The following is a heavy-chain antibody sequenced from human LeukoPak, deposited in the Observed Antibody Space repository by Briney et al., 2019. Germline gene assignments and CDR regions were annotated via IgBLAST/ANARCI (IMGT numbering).Heavy chain of an antibody. Sequence: PGGSLRLSCVASGFNFSTYAMTWVRQAPGKGLQWVSTISGGNTYYADSVKGRFTISRDNFKNTLFLQMNSLRGEDTAVYYCAKLAISIFGVVEYYFDYWGQGTLVTVSS. V-gene: IGHV3-23*01. CDR2: ISGGNT. CDR1: GFNFSTYA. J-gene: IGHJ4*01. D-gene: IGHD3-3*01. CDR3: AKLAISIFGVVEYYFDY.